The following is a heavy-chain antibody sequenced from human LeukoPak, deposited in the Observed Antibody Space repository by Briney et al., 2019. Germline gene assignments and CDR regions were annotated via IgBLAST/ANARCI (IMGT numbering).Heavy chain of an antibody. Sequence: GGSLRLSCAASGFTFSSYWMHWVRQAPGKGLVWVSHINSDGSTTTYADSVRGRFTISRDNDKNTLYLQMNSLRAEDTAVYYCARESVFYGSGTYYNLRDAFDIWGQGTMVTVSS. J-gene: IGHJ3*02. CDR3: ARESVFYGSGTYYNLRDAFDI. CDR2: INSDGSTT. V-gene: IGHV3-74*01. CDR1: GFTFSSYW. D-gene: IGHD3-10*01.